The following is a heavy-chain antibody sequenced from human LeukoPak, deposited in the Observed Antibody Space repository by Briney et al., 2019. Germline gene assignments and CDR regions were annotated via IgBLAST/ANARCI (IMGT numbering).Heavy chain of an antibody. V-gene: IGHV4-38-2*01. CDR1: GYSLSDGFY. CDR2: LYHTGNT. Sequence: SETLSLTCSVSGYSLSDGFYWGWIRQPPGKGLEWIGTLYHTGNTYYNPSLESRITISVDTSKNQFSLKLTSVTATDTAVYYCTTSGVLYWIQTWGQGTLVTVSS. D-gene: IGHD2-15*01. CDR3: TTSGVLYWIQT. J-gene: IGHJ5*02.